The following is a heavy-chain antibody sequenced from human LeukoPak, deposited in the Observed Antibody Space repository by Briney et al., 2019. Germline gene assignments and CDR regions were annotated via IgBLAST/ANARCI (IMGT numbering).Heavy chain of an antibody. CDR1: GYTFTSYD. D-gene: IGHD3-10*01. CDR3: ARDKHFGSGSPEDY. J-gene: IGHJ4*02. V-gene: IGHV1-46*01. Sequence: ASVKVSCKASGYTFTSYDLHWVRQASGQGLEGMGRINPSGGSASYAQKFQGRVTMTRDLTTTTLYMELSSLRSEDTAVYYCARDKHFGSGSPEDYWGQGTLVTVSS. CDR2: INPSGGSA.